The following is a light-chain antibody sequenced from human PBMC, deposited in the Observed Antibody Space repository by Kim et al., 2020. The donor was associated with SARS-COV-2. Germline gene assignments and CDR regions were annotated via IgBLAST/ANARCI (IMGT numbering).Light chain of an antibody. J-gene: IGKJ1*01. CDR1: QNIRSN. Sequence: EVFMTQSPGSLSVSPGGSATLSCRASQNIRSNLAWYQQKPGQAPSLLIYDSSTRATDIPARFSGSGSGTDFSLTINSLQSADVAVYFCQQYYNWPQTFGQGTKVDIK. CDR3: QQYYNWPQT. CDR2: DSS. V-gene: IGKV3-15*01.